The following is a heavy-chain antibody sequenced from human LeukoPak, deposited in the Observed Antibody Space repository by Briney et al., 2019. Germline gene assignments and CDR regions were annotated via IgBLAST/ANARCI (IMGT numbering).Heavy chain of an antibody. CDR1: GFTFSSYG. J-gene: IGHJ4*02. CDR2: ISYDGSNK. D-gene: IGHD3-22*01. CDR3: ATHHGSGYYFFDY. Sequence: PGGSLRLSCAASGFTFSSYGMHWVRQAPGKGLEWVAVISYDGSNKYYADSVKGRFTISRDTSKNTLYLQMNSLRAEDTAVYYCATHHGSGYYFFDYWGQGTLVTVSS. V-gene: IGHV3-30*03.